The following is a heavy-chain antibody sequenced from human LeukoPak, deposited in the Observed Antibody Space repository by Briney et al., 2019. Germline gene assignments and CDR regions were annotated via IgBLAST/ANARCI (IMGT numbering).Heavy chain of an antibody. J-gene: IGHJ4*02. CDR2: ISSSSAFI. Sequence: GGSLRLSCAASGFAFSSYSMHWVRRAPGRGLEWGSAISSSSAFIYYADSVRGRFTISRAHAKNSLSVQLTSLRAEATDVYSCARAGGGQRLRNFGYWGQGNPVTVSS. CDR1: GFAFSSYS. D-gene: IGHD6-25*01. V-gene: IGHV3-21*01. CDR3: ARAGGGQRLRNFGY.